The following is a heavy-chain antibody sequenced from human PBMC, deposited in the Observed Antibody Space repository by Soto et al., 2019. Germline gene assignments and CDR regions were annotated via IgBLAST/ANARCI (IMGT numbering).Heavy chain of an antibody. CDR3: ARVRLGGSGWYARYYYGMDV. Sequence: ASVNVSCKASGYTFTSYAMHWVRQAPGQRLEWMGWINAGNGNTKYSQKFQGRVTITRDTSASTAYMELSSLRSEDTAVYYCARVRLGGSGWYARYYYGMDVWGQGTTVTVSS. D-gene: IGHD6-19*01. V-gene: IGHV1-3*01. J-gene: IGHJ6*02. CDR1: GYTFTSYA. CDR2: INAGNGNT.